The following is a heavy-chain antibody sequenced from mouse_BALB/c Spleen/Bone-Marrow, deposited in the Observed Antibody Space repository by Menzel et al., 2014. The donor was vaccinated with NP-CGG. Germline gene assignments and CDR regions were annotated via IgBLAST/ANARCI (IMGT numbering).Heavy chain of an antibody. D-gene: IGHD2-12*01. CDR3: ARKGIYDTFSY. CDR2: IDPSDSET. Sequence: QVQLKESGPQLVRPGASLKISCEASGYSFTSYWMHWVKQRPGQGLEWIGMIDPSDSETALNQKFEDKATLTVDKSSNTAYMQLSSPTSEDSAVYFCARKGIYDTFSYWGQGTLVTVSA. V-gene: IGHV1S126*01. J-gene: IGHJ3*01. CDR1: GYSFTSYW.